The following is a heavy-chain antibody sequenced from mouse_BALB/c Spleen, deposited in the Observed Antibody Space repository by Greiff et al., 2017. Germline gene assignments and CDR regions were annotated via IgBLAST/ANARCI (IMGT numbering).Heavy chain of an antibody. V-gene: IGHV1-62-2*01. CDR2: FYPGSGSI. CDR3: ARHENYGNSDYYFDY. D-gene: IGHD2-1*01. J-gene: IGHJ2*01. CDR1: GYTFPEYI. Sequence: VQLQQSGAELVKPGASVKLSCKASGYTFPEYIIHWVKQRSGQGLEWIGWFYPGSGSIKYNEKFKDKATLTADKSSSTVYMELSRLTSEDSAVYFCARHENYGNSDYYFDYWGQGTTLTVSS.